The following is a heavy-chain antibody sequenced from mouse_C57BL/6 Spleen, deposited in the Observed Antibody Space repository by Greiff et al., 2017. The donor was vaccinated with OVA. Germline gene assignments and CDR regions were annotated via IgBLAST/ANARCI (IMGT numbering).Heavy chain of an antibody. CDR2: ISDGGSYT. CDR3: ARAYYYGSSSLYCFDY. CDR1: GFTFSSYA. D-gene: IGHD1-1*01. Sequence: EVQVVESGGGLVKPGGSLKLSCAASGFTFSSYAMSWVRQTPEQRLEWVATISDGGSYTYYPDNVKGRFTISRDNAKSNLYLQMSRLKSEDTAMYYCARAYYYGSSSLYCFDYWGQGTTLTVSS. V-gene: IGHV5-4*01. J-gene: IGHJ2*01.